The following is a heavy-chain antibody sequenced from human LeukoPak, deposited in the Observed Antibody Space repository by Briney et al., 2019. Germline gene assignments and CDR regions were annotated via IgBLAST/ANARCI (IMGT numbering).Heavy chain of an antibody. CDR2: INAVNGDT. D-gene: IGHD2-15*01. CDR1: GYTFINYG. CDR3: AREDIVVVVADKGIDY. V-gene: IGHV1-3*01. J-gene: IGHJ4*02. Sequence: ASVKVSCKTSGYTFINYGLHWVRQAPGQGLEWMGWINAVNGDTKYSQKFQGRVIITRDTSASTTYMELSDVTSEDTAVYYCAREDIVVVVADKGIDYWGQGTLVTVSS.